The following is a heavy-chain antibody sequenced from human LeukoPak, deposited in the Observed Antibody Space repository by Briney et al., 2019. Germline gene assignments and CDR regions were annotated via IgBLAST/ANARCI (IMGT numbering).Heavy chain of an antibody. CDR2: TYYRSKWYN. CDR3: AREHSSSWYDPFRD. J-gene: IGHJ4*02. D-gene: IGHD6-13*01. Sequence: SQTLSLTCALSGDSVSSNSAAWNWLRQSPSRGLEWLGRTYYRSKWYNDYAVSVKSRITINPDTSKNQFSLQLNSVTPEDTAVYYCAREHSSSWYDPFRDWGQGTLVTVSS. V-gene: IGHV6-1*01. CDR1: GDSVSSNSAA.